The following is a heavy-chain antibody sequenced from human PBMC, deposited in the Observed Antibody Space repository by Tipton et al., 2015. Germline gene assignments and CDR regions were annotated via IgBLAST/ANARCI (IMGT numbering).Heavy chain of an antibody. V-gene: IGHV3-33*08. CDR3: ARADGDYDYWYGMDV. CDR2: IWYDGSRE. J-gene: IGHJ6*02. CDR1: GFTFSSYD. D-gene: IGHD4-17*01. Sequence: SLRLSCAASGFTFSSYDIHWVRQAPGKGLEWVAVIWYDGSREFYADSVKGRFAISRDNSKNTLFLEMNSLRLEDTAKYYCARADGDYDYWYGMDVWGQGTTATVSS.